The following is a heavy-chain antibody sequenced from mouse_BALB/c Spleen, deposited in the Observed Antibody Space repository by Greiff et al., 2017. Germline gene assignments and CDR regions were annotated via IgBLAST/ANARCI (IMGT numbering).Heavy chain of an antibody. D-gene: IGHD1-1*02. CDR3: ARNYAQYYYAMDY. Sequence: VKLQESGPGLVAPSQSLSITCTVSGFSLTSYGVHWVRQPPGKGLEWLGVIWAGGSTNYNSALMSRLSISKDNSKSQVFLKMNSLQTDDTAMYYCARNYAQYYYAMDYWGQGTSVTVSS. CDR1: GFSLTSYG. CDR2: IWAGGST. V-gene: IGHV2-9*02. J-gene: IGHJ4*01.